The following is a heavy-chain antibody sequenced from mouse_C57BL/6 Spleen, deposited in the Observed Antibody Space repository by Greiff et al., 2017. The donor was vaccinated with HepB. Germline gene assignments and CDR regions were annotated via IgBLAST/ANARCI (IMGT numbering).Heavy chain of an antibody. J-gene: IGHJ4*01. V-gene: IGHV1-66*01. CDR1: GYSFTSYY. CDR3: APSTDYDYEGYAMDY. Sequence: QVQLQQSGPELVKPGASVKISCKASGYSFTSYYIHWVKQRPGQGLEWIGWIYPGSGNTKYNEKFKGKATLTADTSSSTAYMQLSSLTSEDSAVYYCAPSTDYDYEGYAMDYWGQGTSVTVSS. D-gene: IGHD2-4*01. CDR2: IYPGSGNT.